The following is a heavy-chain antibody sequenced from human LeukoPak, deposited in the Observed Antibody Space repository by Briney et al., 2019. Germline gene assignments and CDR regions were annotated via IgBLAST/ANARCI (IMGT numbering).Heavy chain of an antibody. D-gene: IGHD2-15*01. J-gene: IGHJ6*03. Sequence: PSETLSLTCTVSCGSISSSSYYWGWIRQPPGKGLEWIGSIYYSGSTHYNPSLKSRVTISLDTSKTQFSLKLSSVTAADTAVYYCASVPLGYCSGGSCYAYYYYYYMDVWGKGTTVTVSS. V-gene: IGHV4-39*01. CDR3: ASVPLGYCSGGSCYAYYYYYYMDV. CDR1: CGSISSSSYY. CDR2: IYYSGST.